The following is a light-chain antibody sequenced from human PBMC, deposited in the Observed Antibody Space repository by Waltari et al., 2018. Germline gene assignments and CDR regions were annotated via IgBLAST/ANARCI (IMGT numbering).Light chain of an antibody. CDR2: EAS. V-gene: IGLV2-23*02. J-gene: IGLJ2*01. CDR1: SGVVGSNNL. CDR3: CSDAGSNTFV. Sequence: QSALAQPASVSGSPGQSITISCTRASGVVGSNNLVSWYQQHPGKAPKHLIYEASERPSGVSSRFSGSKSGNTASLTISGLQAEDEADYYCCSDAGSNTFVFGGGTKVTVL.